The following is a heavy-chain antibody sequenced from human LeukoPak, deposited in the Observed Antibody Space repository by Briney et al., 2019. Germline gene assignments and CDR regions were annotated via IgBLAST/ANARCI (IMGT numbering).Heavy chain of an antibody. D-gene: IGHD2-2*01. CDR3: ARGYCSSTTCSFRRYFDY. CDR2: ISTSGDST. CDR1: GFTFNSFM. Sequence: GGSLRLSCAGSGFTFNSFMMHWVRQAPGKGLEYVSAISTSGDSTYYVNSVKDRFTISRDNSKNTLYLQMGSLRAEDMAVYDCARGYCSSTTCSFRRYFDYWGQGALVTVSS. J-gene: IGHJ4*02. V-gene: IGHV3-64*01.